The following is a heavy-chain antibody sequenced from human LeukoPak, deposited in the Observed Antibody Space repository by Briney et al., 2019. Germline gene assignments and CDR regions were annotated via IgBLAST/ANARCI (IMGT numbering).Heavy chain of an antibody. V-gene: IGHV3-7*01. D-gene: IGHD3-9*01. CDR1: GFTFSSYW. CDR2: IKQDGSEK. Sequence: GGSLRLSCAASGFTFSSYWMSWVRQAPGKGLEWVANIKQDGSEKYYVDSVKGRSTISRDNAKNSLYLQMNSLRAEDTAVYYCARDSVDILTGPGDYWGQGTLVTVSS. CDR3: ARDSVDILTGPGDY. J-gene: IGHJ4*02.